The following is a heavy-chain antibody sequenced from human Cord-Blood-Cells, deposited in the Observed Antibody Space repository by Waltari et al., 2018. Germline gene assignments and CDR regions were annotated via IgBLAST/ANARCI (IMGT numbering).Heavy chain of an antibody. CDR3: ASHEHYYGSGSYYNYFDY. CDR1: GGSISSSSYY. V-gene: IGHV4-39*07. D-gene: IGHD3-10*01. J-gene: IGHJ4*02. Sequence: QLQLQESGPGLVKPSETLSLTCTVSGGSISSSSYYWGWIRPPPGKGLEWIGSIYYSGSTYYNPSLKSRVTISVDTSKNQFSLKLSSVTAADTAVYYCASHEHYYGSGSYYNYFDYWGQGTLVTVSS. CDR2: IYYSGST.